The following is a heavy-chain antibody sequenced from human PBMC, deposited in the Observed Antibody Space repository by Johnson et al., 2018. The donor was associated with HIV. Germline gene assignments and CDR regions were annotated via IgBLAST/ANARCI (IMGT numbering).Heavy chain of an antibody. CDR1: GFTFSSYW. V-gene: IGHV3-7*01. CDR2: IKQDGSEK. Sequence: EQLVESGGGVVQPGGYLRLSCAASGFTFSSYWMSWVRQAPGKGLEWVANIKQDGSEKYYVDSVKGRFTISRDNAKKSLFLQMNSLRADDTAVDYCARTARMVGAFDIWGQGTMVTVSS. D-gene: IGHD2-15*01. J-gene: IGHJ3*02. CDR3: ARTARMVGAFDI.